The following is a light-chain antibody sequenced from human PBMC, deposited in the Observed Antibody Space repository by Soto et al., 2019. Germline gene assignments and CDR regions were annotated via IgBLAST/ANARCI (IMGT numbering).Light chain of an antibody. CDR3: ISHVGHSNV. J-gene: IGLJ1*01. V-gene: IGLV2-8*01. CDR1: SSDVGGSDY. CDR2: DVS. Sequence: QSALTQLPSASGSPGQSVTISCTGTSSDVGGSDYVSWYQHHPGKAPKLMIYDVSKRPSGVPDRFSGSKSGNMASLTVSGLQADDEADYYCISHVGHSNVFGTGTKLTVL.